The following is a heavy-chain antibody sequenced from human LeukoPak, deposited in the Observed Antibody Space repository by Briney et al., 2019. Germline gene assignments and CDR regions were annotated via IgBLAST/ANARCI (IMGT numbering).Heavy chain of an antibody. D-gene: IGHD5-18*01. CDR3: ARETRGYSYGYAGYFDY. Sequence: SGTLSLTCAVYGGSFSGYYWSWIRQPPGKGLEWIGEINHSGSTNYNPSLKSRVTISVDTSKNQFSLKLSSVTAADTAVYYCARETRGYSYGYAGYFDYWGQGTLVTVSS. CDR1: GGSFSGYY. V-gene: IGHV4-34*01. CDR2: INHSGST. J-gene: IGHJ4*02.